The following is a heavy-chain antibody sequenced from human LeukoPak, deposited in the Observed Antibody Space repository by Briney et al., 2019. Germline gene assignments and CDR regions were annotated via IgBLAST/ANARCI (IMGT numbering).Heavy chain of an antibody. J-gene: IGHJ4*02. D-gene: IGHD2/OR15-2a*01. V-gene: IGHV3-30-3*01. Sequence: GRSLRLSCAASGFTFSSYAMHWVRQAPGKGLEWVAVISYDGSNKYYADSVKGRFTISKDNAKNTVYLQMNSLRAEDTAVYYCVSFYETYWGRGTLVTVSS. CDR2: ISYDGSNK. CDR1: GFTFSSYA. CDR3: VSFYETY.